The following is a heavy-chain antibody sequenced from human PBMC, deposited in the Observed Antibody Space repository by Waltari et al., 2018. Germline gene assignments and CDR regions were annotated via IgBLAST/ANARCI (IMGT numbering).Heavy chain of an antibody. Sequence: QLQLQESGPGLVKPSETLSLTCTVSGGSISSSSYYWGWIRQPPGKGLEWIGSIYYSGITYNNPSLKSRVTISVDTSKNQFSLKLSSVTAADTAVYYCARHPGPTHYYYGMDVWGQGTTVTVSS. CDR1: GGSISSSSYY. J-gene: IGHJ6*02. CDR2: IYYSGIT. V-gene: IGHV4-39*01. CDR3: ARHPGPTHYYYGMDV.